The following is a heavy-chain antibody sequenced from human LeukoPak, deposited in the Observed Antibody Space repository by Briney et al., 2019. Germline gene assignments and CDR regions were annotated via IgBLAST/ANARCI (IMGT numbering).Heavy chain of an antibody. D-gene: IGHD6-13*01. V-gene: IGHV3-23*01. CDR2: ISGSGGST. CDR3: AKYSSSWYVNYFDY. Sequence: PGGSLRPSCAASGFTFSSYAMSWVRQAPGKGLEWVSAISGSGGSTYYADSVKGRFTISRDNSKNTLYLQMNSLRAEDTAVYYCAKYSSSWYVNYFDYWGQGTLVTVSS. CDR1: GFTFSSYA. J-gene: IGHJ4*02.